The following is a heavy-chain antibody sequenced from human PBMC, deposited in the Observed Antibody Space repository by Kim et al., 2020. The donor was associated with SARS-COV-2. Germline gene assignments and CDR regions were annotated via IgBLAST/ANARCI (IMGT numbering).Heavy chain of an antibody. Sequence: GGSLRLSCAASGFTFSGSPMHWVRQTSGKGLEWVGRIKTKASNYATAYAASVKGRFTVSRDDSKNTAFLQMNSLKTEDTAMYYCTRLRGDYCSGGGCYFDFRGQGTLVNVSS. CDR2: IKTKASNYAT. CDR1: GFTFSGSP. J-gene: IGHJ4*02. CDR3: TRLRGDYCSGGGCYFDF. D-gene: IGHD2-15*01. V-gene: IGHV3-73*01.